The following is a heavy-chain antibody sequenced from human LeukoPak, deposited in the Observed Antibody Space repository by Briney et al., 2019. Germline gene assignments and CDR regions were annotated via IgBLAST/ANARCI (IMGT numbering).Heavy chain of an antibody. D-gene: IGHD1-14*01. Sequence: SETLSLTCTVSGGSISSSSYYWGWIRQPPGKGLEWIGSMFYSGSTYYNPSLKSRVTISGDTSKNQFSLKLTSVTAADTAVYYCARATTIKGWFDPWGQGTLVTVSS. J-gene: IGHJ5*02. CDR2: MFYSGST. V-gene: IGHV4-39*01. CDR3: ARATTIKGWFDP. CDR1: GGSISSSSYY.